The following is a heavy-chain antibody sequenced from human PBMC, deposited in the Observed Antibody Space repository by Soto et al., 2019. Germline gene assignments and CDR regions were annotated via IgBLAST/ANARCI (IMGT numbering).Heavy chain of an antibody. CDR3: VKDFVAATRGAFDI. CDR1: GFTFSSYA. CDR2: ISSNGGST. V-gene: IGHV3-64D*06. J-gene: IGHJ3*02. Sequence: GGSLRLSCSASGFTFSSYAMHWVRQAPGKGLEYVSAISSNGGSTYYADSVKGRFTISRDNSKNTLYLQMSSLRAEDTAVYYYVKDFVAATRGAFDIWGQGTMVTVSS. D-gene: IGHD6-13*01.